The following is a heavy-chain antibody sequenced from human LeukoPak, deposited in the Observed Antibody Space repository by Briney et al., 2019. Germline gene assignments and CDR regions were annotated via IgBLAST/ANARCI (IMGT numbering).Heavy chain of an antibody. CDR1: GFTFSSYS. V-gene: IGHV3-21*01. CDR3: ARDSGGKGYDAFDI. D-gene: IGHD4-23*01. CDR2: ISSSSSYI. J-gene: IGHJ3*02. Sequence: GGSLRLSCAASGFTFSSYSMNWVRQAPGKGLEWVSSISSSSSYIYYADSVKGRFTISRDNGKNSLYLQMNRLRAEDTAVYYCARDSGGKGYDAFDIWGQGTMVTVSS.